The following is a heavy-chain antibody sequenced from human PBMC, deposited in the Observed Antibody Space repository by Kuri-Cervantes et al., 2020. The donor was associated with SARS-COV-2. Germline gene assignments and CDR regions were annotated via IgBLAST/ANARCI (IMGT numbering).Heavy chain of an antibody. CDR1: GGSISSYY. CDR3: ARGGVVVVPAAFYFDY. CDR2: IYYSGST. Sequence: ESLKISCTVSGGSISSYYWSWIRQPPGKGLEWIGYIYYSGSTNYNPSLKSRVTISVDTSKNQFSLKLSSVTAADTAVYYCARGGVVVVPAAFYFDYWGQGTLVTVSS. V-gene: IGHV4-59*01. J-gene: IGHJ4*02. D-gene: IGHD2-2*01.